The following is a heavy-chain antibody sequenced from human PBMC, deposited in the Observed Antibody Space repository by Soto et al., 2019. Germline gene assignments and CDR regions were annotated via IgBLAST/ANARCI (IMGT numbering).Heavy chain of an antibody. V-gene: IGHV3-15*07. D-gene: IGHD3-3*01. CDR2: IKSKTDGGTT. CDR1: GFTFSNAW. J-gene: IGHJ6*02. CDR3: TTLSITIFGVVLMDV. Sequence: GSLSLSCAASGFTFSNAWMNWVRQAPGKGLEWVGRIKSKTDGGTTDYAAPVKGRFTISRDDSKNTLYLQMNSLKTEDTAVYYCTTLSITIFGVVLMDVWGQGTTVTVSS.